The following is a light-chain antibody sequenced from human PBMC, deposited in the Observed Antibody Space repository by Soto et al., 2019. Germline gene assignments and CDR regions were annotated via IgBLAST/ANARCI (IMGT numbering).Light chain of an antibody. V-gene: IGKV3-20*01. Sequence: EVVLTQSPGTLSLSPGERATLSCRASQSVSSNYLAWYQQKPGQAPRLLIYGASSRATGIPDRFSGSGSGTDFTLTSSRLEPEDYAVYYCQQYGTSSTFGQGTKVKIK. CDR3: QQYGTSST. CDR1: QSVSSNY. J-gene: IGKJ1*01. CDR2: GAS.